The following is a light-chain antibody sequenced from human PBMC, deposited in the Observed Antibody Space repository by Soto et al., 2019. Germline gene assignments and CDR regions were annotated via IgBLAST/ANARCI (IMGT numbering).Light chain of an antibody. CDR1: QSISNH. CDR2: AAS. V-gene: IGKV1-39*01. J-gene: IGKJ1*01. Sequence: DIKMTHSSSSLSASVEDRVIITCRASQSISNHLNWYQQKPGKAPKLLIFAASSLQSGVPSRFSGSRSGPDFTLTISSLQPEDFATYYCQQSYSSPPTFGQGTKVDIK. CDR3: QQSYSSPPT.